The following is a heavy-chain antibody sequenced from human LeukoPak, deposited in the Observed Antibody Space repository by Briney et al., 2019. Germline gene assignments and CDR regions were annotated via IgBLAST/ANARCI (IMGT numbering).Heavy chain of an antibody. V-gene: IGHV3-30*02. CDR1: GFTFSRYG. Sequence: PGGSLRLSCATSGFTFSRYGFHWVRQAPGKGLEWVAFISDSGGDKWFGDSVRGRFTISRDKSKNTVNLQMSSLRVEDTALYYCARDGGSESYAFDYWGQGTLVTVSS. J-gene: IGHJ4*02. CDR2: ISDSGGDK. D-gene: IGHD3-10*01. CDR3: ARDGGSESYAFDY.